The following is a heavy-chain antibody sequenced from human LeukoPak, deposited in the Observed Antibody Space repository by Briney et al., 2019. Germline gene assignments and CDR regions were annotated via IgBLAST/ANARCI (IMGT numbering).Heavy chain of an antibody. V-gene: IGHV3-23*01. CDR3: ANRPADCSNTGCPLVNHYYYGMDV. CDR1: GFTFSSYDMSSYA. Sequence: AGGSLRLSCAASGFTFSSYDMSSYAMTWVRQAPGKGLEWVSAISGTGANTYYVDSVKGRFTISRDNSKNTLYLQMNTLSADDTAVYYCANRPADCSNTGCPLVNHYYYGMDVWGQGTTVTVSS. CDR2: ISGTGANT. D-gene: IGHD2-2*01. J-gene: IGHJ6*02.